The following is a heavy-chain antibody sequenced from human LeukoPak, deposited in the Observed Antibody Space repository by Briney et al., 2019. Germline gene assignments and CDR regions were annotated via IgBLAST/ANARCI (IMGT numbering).Heavy chain of an antibody. CDR2: INHSGST. D-gene: IGHD3-3*01. J-gene: IGHJ5*02. V-gene: IGHV4-34*01. Sequence: SETLSLTCTVSGGSISSYYWSWIRQPPGKGLEWIGEINHSGSTNYNPSLKSRVTISVDTSKNQFSLKLSSVTAADTAVYYCARAGLYYDFWSGYYGTWFDPWGQGTLVTVSS. CDR1: GGSISSYY. CDR3: ARAGLYYDFWSGYYGTWFDP.